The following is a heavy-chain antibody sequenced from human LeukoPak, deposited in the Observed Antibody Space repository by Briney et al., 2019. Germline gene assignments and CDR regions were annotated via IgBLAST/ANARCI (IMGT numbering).Heavy chain of an antibody. V-gene: IGHV3-7*01. Sequence: GGSLRLSCAASGFTFSSYWMSWVRQAPGKGLEWVANIKKDGSQKYYVDSVKGRFTISRDNAKDSQFLQMNSLRVEDTAMYYCATDPAGIGSESYWGQGTQVTVSS. CDR3: ATDPAGIGSESY. CDR1: GFTFSSYW. D-gene: IGHD1-14*01. CDR2: IKKDGSQK. J-gene: IGHJ4*02.